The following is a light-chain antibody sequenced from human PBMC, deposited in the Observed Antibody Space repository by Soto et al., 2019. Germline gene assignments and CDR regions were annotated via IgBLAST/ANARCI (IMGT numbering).Light chain of an antibody. CDR3: QQYYNTPWT. CDR2: WAS. CDR1: QSVLYSSNNKNF. Sequence: DIVMTQSPDSLAVSLGERATINCKSSQSVLYSSNNKNFLAWYQQKAGQPPKLLIYWASTRKSGVPDRISGSGSGTDFTLTISSLQAEDVAVYYCQQYYNTPWTFGQGTKVDIK. J-gene: IGKJ1*01. V-gene: IGKV4-1*01.